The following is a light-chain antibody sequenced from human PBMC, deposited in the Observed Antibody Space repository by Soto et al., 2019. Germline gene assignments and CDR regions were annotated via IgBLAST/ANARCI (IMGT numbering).Light chain of an antibody. CDR3: MQALQTPRT. J-gene: IGKJ1*01. CDR1: QSLLHSNGHNY. V-gene: IGKV2-28*01. Sequence: VMTQSPLSLPVTPGEPASISCRSSQSLLHSNGHNYLDWYVQKPGQSPQLLIYLGSNRASGVPDRFSGSGSGTDFTLKVSRVEAEDVGVYYCMQALQTPRTFGQGTKVEIK. CDR2: LGS.